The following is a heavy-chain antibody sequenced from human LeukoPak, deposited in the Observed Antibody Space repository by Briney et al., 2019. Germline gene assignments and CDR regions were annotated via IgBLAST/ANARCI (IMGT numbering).Heavy chain of an antibody. Sequence: GGSLRLSCAVSGFIVSSNYMTWVRQAPGKGLVWVSRINGDGSSTSYADSVKGRFTISRDNAKNTLYLQMNSLRAEDTAVYYCARDSSGSFDYWGQGTLVTVSS. CDR1: GFIVSSNY. J-gene: IGHJ4*02. CDR2: INGDGSST. D-gene: IGHD6-19*01. CDR3: ARDSSGSFDY. V-gene: IGHV3-74*01.